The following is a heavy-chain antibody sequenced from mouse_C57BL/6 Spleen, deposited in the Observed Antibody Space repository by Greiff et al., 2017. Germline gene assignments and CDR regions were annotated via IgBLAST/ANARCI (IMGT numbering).Heavy chain of an antibody. CDR2: IHPNSGST. Sequence: QVQLKQPGAELVKPGASVKLSCKASGYTFTSYWMHWVKQRPGQGLEWIGMIHPNSGSTNYNEKFKSKATLTVDKSSSTAYMQLSSLTSEDSAVYYCARPLTTGVGYAMDYWGQGTSVTVSS. J-gene: IGHJ4*01. D-gene: IGHD1-1*01. CDR3: ARPLTTGVGYAMDY. CDR1: GYTFTSYW. V-gene: IGHV1-64*01.